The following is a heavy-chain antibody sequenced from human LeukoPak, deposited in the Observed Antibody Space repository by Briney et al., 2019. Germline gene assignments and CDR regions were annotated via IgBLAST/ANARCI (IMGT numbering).Heavy chain of an antibody. CDR3: ARDLTMIVPGAFDI. CDR1: GFTFSRYW. CDR2: IKPDGSES. V-gene: IGHV3-7*01. J-gene: IGHJ3*02. Sequence: GGSLRLSCAISGFTFSRYWMTWVRQAPGKGLECVAIIKPDGSESYYGDSVKGRYTISRDNAKDSLYLQMKSLRAEDTAVYYCARDLTMIVPGAFDIWGHGTTVIVSS. D-gene: IGHD3-22*01.